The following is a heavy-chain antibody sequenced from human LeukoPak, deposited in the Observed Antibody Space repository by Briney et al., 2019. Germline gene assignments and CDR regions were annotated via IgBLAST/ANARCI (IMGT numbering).Heavy chain of an antibody. J-gene: IGHJ6*03. V-gene: IGHV1-69*05. D-gene: IGHD2-2*01. CDR2: IIPIFGTA. CDR3: ATETQVVVPAGRQTPIYYYYMDV. Sequence: GASVKVSCKASGGTFSSYAISWVRQAPGQGLEWMGGIIPIFGTANDAQKFQGRVTITTDESTSTAYMELSSLRSEDTAVYYCATETQVVVPAGRQTPIYYYYMDVWGKGTTVTVSS. CDR1: GGTFSSYA.